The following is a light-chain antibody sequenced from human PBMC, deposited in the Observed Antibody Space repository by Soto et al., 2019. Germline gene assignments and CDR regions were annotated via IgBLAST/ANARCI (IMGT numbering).Light chain of an antibody. Sequence: DIQMTQSPSSVSASVGDRITITCRASQGISSWLAWYQQKPGKAPKLLIYAASSLQSGFPSRFRCSGYGTHFTPTISSLPPEVFETYYCQPANTCPLTLGQGTRREIK. CDR3: QPANTCPLT. CDR1: QGISSW. CDR2: AAS. J-gene: IGKJ5*01. V-gene: IGKV1D-12*01.